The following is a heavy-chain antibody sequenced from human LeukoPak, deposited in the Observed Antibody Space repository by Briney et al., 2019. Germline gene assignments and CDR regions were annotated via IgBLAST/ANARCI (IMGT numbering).Heavy chain of an antibody. CDR2: FDPEDGET. V-gene: IGHV1-24*01. Sequence: AASVKVSCKVSGYTLTELSMHWVRRAPGKGLEWMGGFDPEDGETIYAQKFQGRVTMTEDTSTDTAYMELSSLRSEDTAVYYCATHPLTMVRGGGPYWGQGTLVTVSS. CDR3: ATHPLTMVRGGGPY. D-gene: IGHD3-10*01. CDR1: GYTLTELS. J-gene: IGHJ4*02.